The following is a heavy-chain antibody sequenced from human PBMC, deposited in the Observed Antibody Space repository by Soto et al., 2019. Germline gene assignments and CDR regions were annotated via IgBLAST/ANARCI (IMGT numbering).Heavy chain of an antibody. J-gene: IGHJ5*02. Sequence: SETLSLTCAVYGGSFSGDYWTWIRQPPGTGLEWIGEINHSGSTNYNPSLKSRVTISVDTSKNQFSLKLTSVTAADTAVYYCAGIQSKRLSGLDPWGQGTLVTVS. V-gene: IGHV4-34*01. D-gene: IGHD5-18*01. CDR3: AGIQSKRLSGLDP. CDR1: GGSFSGDY. CDR2: INHSGST.